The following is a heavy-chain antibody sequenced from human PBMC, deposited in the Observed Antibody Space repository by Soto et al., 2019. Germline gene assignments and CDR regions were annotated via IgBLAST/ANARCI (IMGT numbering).Heavy chain of an antibody. Sequence: GGSLRLSCAASGFTFSSYWMSWVRQAPGKGLEWVANIKQDGSEKYYVDSVKGRFTISRDNAKNSLYLQMNSLRAEDTAVYYCARDWKRDSSGWYYFHYWGQGTLVTVSS. CDR2: IKQDGSEK. V-gene: IGHV3-7*05. CDR1: GFTFSSYW. D-gene: IGHD6-19*01. J-gene: IGHJ4*02. CDR3: ARDWKRDSSGWYYFHY.